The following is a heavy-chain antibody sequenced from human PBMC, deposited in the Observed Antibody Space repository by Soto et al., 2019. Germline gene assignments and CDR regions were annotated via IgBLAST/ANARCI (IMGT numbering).Heavy chain of an antibody. J-gene: IGHJ6*02. Sequence: GGSLSLSCAASGFTFSIYAMSWVRQAPGKRLEWVSAISGSGGSTYYAGSVKGRFTLYRDNSKNTLYLQMNSLRAEDTAVYYCAKELAVAPAAIAKYYYYYVMDVWGQGTPVTVSS. CDR2: ISGSGGST. V-gene: IGHV3-23*01. D-gene: IGHD2-2*02. CDR1: GFTFSIYA. CDR3: AKELAVAPAAIAKYYYYYVMDV.